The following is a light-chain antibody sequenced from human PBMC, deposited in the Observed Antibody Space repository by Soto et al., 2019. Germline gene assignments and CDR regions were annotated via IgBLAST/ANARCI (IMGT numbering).Light chain of an antibody. CDR2: DTS. J-gene: IGKJ4*01. Sequence: EIVMTQSPATLSVSPGERVTLSCRASQSIYEKLAWYQQKPGQTPRLVIYDTSTRATGTPGSFSGSGSGAEFTLTISSLQSEDFAVYYCQQYHRWPLTFGGGTKVDTK. CDR3: QQYHRWPLT. V-gene: IGKV3-15*01. CDR1: QSIYEK.